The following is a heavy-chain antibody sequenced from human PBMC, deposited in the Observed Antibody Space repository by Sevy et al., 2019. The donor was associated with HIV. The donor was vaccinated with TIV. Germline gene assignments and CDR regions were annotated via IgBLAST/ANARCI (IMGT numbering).Heavy chain of an antibody. J-gene: IGHJ4*02. CDR3: SSQGERY. CDR1: GFPFNKEW. V-gene: IGHV3-15*01. CDR2: IKSKKDGGAT. Sequence: GGSLRLSCSASGFPFNKEWMSWVRQAPGKGLEWVGRIKSKKDGGATDYAAPANGRFTISRDDSKNTLYLQMNSLKIEDTGFYYCSSQGERYWGLGTVVTVSS. D-gene: IGHD3-16*01.